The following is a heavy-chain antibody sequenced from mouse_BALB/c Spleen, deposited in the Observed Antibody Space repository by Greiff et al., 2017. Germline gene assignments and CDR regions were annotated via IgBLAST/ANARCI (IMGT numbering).Heavy chain of an antibody. D-gene: IGHD2-5*01. CDR2: IYPGGGYT. CDR3: ERESKYGFAY. Sequence: QVQLQQSGAELVRPGTSVKISCKASGYTFTNYWLGWVKQRPGHGLEWIGDIYPGGGYTNYNEKFKGKATLTADTSSSTDYMQLSSLTSEDSAVYFCERESKYGFAYWGQGTLVTVSA. V-gene: IGHV1-63*02. J-gene: IGHJ3*01. CDR1: GYTFTNYW.